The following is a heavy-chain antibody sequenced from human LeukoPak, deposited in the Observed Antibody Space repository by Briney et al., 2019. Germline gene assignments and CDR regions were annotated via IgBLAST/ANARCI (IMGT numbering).Heavy chain of an antibody. CDR3: ASKSKVSSDGAFDI. CDR1: GFTFSSYW. J-gene: IGHJ3*02. D-gene: IGHD3-10*01. V-gene: IGHV3-74*01. CDR2: INSDGSST. Sequence: GGSLRLSCAASGFTFSSYWMHWVRQAPGKGLVWVSRINSDGSSTSYADPVKGRFTISRDNAKNTLYLQMNSLRAEDTAVYYCASKSKVSSDGAFDIWGQGTMVTVSS.